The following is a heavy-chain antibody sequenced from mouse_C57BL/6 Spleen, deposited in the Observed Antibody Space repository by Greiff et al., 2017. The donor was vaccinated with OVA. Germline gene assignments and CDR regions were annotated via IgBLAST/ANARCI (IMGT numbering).Heavy chain of an antibody. CDR3: ARSDGSSAGRYFDV. V-gene: IGHV14-2*01. D-gene: IGHD1-1*01. CDR1: GFNIKDYY. CDR2: IDPEAGET. Sequence: VQLKQSGAELVKPGASVKLSCTASGFNIKDYYMHWVKQRTEQGLEWIGRIDPEAGETKYAPKFQGKAPIAANTSSNTAYLQHSSLTSEDTAVYYCARSDGSSAGRYFDVWGTGTTVTVSS. J-gene: IGHJ1*03.